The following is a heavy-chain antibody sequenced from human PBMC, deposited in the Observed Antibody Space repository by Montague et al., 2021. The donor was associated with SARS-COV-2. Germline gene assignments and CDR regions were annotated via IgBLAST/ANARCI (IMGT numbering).Heavy chain of an antibody. CDR2: ISYDGSDS. CDR3: ARDGSDWYLLTCTY. J-gene: IGHJ4*02. CDR1: GFTFRHSA. Sequence: SLRLSCAASGFTFRHSAMHWVRQAPGKGLEWVAIISYDGSDSNYADSVKGRFTISRDNSKNTLYLQMNSLTAEDTAVYYCARDGSDWYLLTCTYWGQGTLVTVFS. D-gene: IGHD2-15*01. V-gene: IGHV3-30-3*01.